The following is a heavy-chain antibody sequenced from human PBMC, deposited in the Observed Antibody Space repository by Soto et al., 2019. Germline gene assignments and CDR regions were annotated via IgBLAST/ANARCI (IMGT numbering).Heavy chain of an antibody. J-gene: IGHJ4*02. D-gene: IGHD1-26*01. V-gene: IGHV3-30-3*01. CDR1: GFTFSGYA. CDR3: ATENKNWELLY. Sequence: QVQLVESGGGVVQPGRSLRLSCAASGFTFSGYAMHWVRQAPGKGLEWVAVISYDGSKTYHADSVKGRFTISRDNSKNTLYLQMNSLRAEDTAVYYCATENKNWELLYWCQGTLVTVSS. CDR2: ISYDGSKT.